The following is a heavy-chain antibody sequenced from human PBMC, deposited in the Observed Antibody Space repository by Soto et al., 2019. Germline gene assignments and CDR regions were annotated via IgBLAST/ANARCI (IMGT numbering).Heavy chain of an antibody. CDR2: IYASGRT. CDR3: ARHFDVDPSLDQYYFDL. CDR1: GVSITPYF. Sequence: QVQLQESGPGLVKPSETLSLTCTVSGVSITPYFWSWIRQPAGKAPEWVGHIYASGRTTYNPSLKSRVTMFVSQTQVSLRLTSVTAADTAVYYCARHFDVDPSLDQYYFDLWGRGALLTVSS. D-gene: IGHD3-9*01. V-gene: IGHV4-4*07. J-gene: IGHJ2*01.